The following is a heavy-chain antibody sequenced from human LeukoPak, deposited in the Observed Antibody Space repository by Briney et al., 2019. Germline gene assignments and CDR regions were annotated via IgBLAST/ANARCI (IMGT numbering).Heavy chain of an antibody. J-gene: IGHJ4*02. CDR2: ISYDGSNK. Sequence: GGSLRLSCAASGFTFSNYAMHWVRQAPGKGLEWVAVISYDGSNKYYADSVKGRFTISRDNSKNTLYLQMNSLRAEDTAVYYCASPPVGYSSGWWFDYWGQGTLVTVSS. V-gene: IGHV3-30*04. CDR3: ASPPVGYSSGWWFDY. D-gene: IGHD6-19*01. CDR1: GFTFSNYA.